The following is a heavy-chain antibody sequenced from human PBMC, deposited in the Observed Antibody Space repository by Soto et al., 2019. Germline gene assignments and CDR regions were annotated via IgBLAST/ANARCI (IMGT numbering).Heavy chain of an antibody. J-gene: IGHJ5*02. CDR2: IYYSGST. V-gene: IGHV4-61*01. D-gene: IGHD6-6*01. CDR3: ASYEYSSSSGWFDP. CDR1: GDSFDTTSYY. Sequence: SETLSLTCTVSGDSFDTTSYYWVWVRPPPGKGLEWIGYIYYSGSTNYNPSLKSRVTISVDTSKNQFSLKLSSVTAADTAVYYCASYEYSSSSGWFDPWGQGTLVTVSS.